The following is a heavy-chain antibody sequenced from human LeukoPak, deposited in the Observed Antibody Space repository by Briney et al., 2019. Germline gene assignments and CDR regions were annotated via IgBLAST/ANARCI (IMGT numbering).Heavy chain of an antibody. CDR2: FDPEDGET. V-gene: IGHV1-24*01. CDR1: GYTLTELS. CDR3: ATAGYNWNDGYFDY. Sequence: ASVKVSCKVSGYTLTELSMHWVRQAPGKGLEWRGGFDPEDGETIYAQKFQGRVTMTEDTSTDTAYMELSSLRSEDTAVYYCATAGYNWNDGYFDYWGQGTLVTVSS. D-gene: IGHD1-1*01. J-gene: IGHJ4*02.